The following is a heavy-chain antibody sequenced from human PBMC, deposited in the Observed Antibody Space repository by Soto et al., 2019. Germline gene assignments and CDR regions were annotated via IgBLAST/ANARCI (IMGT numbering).Heavy chain of an antibody. V-gene: IGHV3-15*01. D-gene: IGHD4-17*01. CDR3: THDYGDYRYYFDY. CDR2: IKSKTDGGTT. J-gene: IGHJ4*02. CDR1: GFTFTYAW. Sequence: SLRLSCAASGFTFTYAWMSWVRQAPGKGPEWVDRIKSKTDGGTTDYAAPVKGRFTISRDDSKNTLYLQMNSLKIEDTAVYYCTHDYGDYRYYFDYWGPGILVTSPQ.